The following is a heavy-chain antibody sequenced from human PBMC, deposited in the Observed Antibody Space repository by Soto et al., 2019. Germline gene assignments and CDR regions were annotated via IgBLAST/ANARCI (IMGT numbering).Heavy chain of an antibody. Sequence: QVQLQESGPGLVKPSGTLSLTCAVSGGSISSSNWWSWVRQPPGKGLEWIGEIYHSGSTNYNPSLKSRVTISVDKSQNQLSLKLTSVTAADTAVYYCARELVAARIFDYWGQGTLVTVSS. CDR3: ARELVAARIFDY. J-gene: IGHJ4*02. D-gene: IGHD6-6*01. CDR2: IYHSGST. V-gene: IGHV4-4*02. CDR1: GGSISSSNW.